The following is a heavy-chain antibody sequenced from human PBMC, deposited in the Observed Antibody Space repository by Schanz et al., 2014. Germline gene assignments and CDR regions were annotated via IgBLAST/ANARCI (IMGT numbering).Heavy chain of an antibody. Sequence: EVHLVESGGGLVQPGGSLRLSCAASGITFSSHSFNWVRQAPGKGLEWVSAISGSGGSTYYADSVKGRFTISRDNSKNTLYLQMNSLRVEDTAVYYCAASSGWHPSTDYWGQGTLVTVSS. CDR2: ISGSGGST. J-gene: IGHJ4*02. CDR3: AASSGWHPSTDY. D-gene: IGHD6-19*01. V-gene: IGHV3-23*04. CDR1: GITFSSHS.